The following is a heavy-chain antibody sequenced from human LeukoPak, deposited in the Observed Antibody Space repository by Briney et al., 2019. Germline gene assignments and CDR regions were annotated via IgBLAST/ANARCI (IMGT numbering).Heavy chain of an antibody. CDR2: IYYSGNT. Sequence: SETLSLTCTVSGVSISSSNSCWGWIRQPPGKGLEWIGSIYYSGNTYYNASLKSQVSISIDTSKNRFSLKLTSVTAADTAVYYCARVFDSGSQAYFYYMDVWGKGTTVTISS. J-gene: IGHJ6*03. CDR3: ARVFDSGSQAYFYYMDV. D-gene: IGHD3-10*01. CDR1: GVSISSSNSC. V-gene: IGHV4-39*01.